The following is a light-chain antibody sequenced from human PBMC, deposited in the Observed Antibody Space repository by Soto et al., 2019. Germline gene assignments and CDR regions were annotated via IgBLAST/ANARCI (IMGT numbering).Light chain of an antibody. J-gene: IGKJ5*01. CDR1: QSISGY. CDR2: AAS. CDR3: QQSYSTPIT. V-gene: IGKV1-39*01. Sequence: DIQMTQSPSTLSAYVGDRVTVTCRASQSISGYLNWYQQKPGKAPNLLIYAASSLQSGVPSRFSGSGSGTDFTLTINSLHPEDFATYYCQQSYSTPITFGQGTRLEIK.